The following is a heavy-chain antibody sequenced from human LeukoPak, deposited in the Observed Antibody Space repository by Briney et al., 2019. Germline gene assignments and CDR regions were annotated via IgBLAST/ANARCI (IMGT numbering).Heavy chain of an antibody. D-gene: IGHD3-10*01. J-gene: IGHJ4*02. V-gene: IGHV3-74*01. CDR2: ISTDGRST. CDR1: SFNLNTHW. CDR3: ARDSGSGSYGDY. Sequence: SGGSLRFSCSAASFNLNTHWMHWVRHAQGKGLVWVSRISTDGRSTQYAVYVKGRFTISRDGAKNTLYRQMNSQRAEDTAVYYCARDSGSGSYGDYWGQGTLSPSPQ.